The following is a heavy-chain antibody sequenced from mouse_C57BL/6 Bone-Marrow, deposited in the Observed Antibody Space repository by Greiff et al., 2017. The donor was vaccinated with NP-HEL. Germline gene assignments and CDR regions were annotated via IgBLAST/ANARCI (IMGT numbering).Heavy chain of an antibody. D-gene: IGHD2-4*01. V-gene: IGHV5-4*01. CDR1: GFTFSSYA. Sequence: EVQVVESGGGLVKPGGSLKLSCAASGFTFSSYAMSWVRQTPEQRLEWVATISAGGSYTYYPDNVKGRFTISRDKAQNNLNREMSDLKSEDTATYYCAPIYYDYGGGYYAMDYWGQGTSVTVSS. CDR3: APIYYDYGGGYYAMDY. J-gene: IGHJ4*01. CDR2: ISAGGSYT.